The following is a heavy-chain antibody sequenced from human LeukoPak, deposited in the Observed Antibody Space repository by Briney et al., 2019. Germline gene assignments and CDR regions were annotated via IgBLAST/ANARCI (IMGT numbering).Heavy chain of an antibody. D-gene: IGHD3-3*01. CDR2: IYYTGTT. Sequence: SETLSLTCTVSERTMRRYYWSWIRQPPGKGLEWIGYIYYTGTTGYNPSLKSRITISVDTSKNQISLKLTSVTAADTAVYYCASLNGSGYYFDYGGRGTLVTVPS. CDR3: ASLNGSGYYFDY. V-gene: IGHV4-59*08. CDR1: ERTMRRYY. J-gene: IGHJ4*02.